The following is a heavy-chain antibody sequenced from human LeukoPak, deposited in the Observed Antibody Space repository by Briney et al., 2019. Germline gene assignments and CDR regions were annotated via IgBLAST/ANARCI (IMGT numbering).Heavy chain of an antibody. D-gene: IGHD3-22*01. CDR1: GGSISSGGYY. Sequence: TLSLTCTVSGGSISSGGYYWSWIRQPPGKGLEWIGYIYHSGSTYYNPSLKSRVTISVDTSKNQFSLKLSSVTAADTAVYYCARDGGFTYYYDSRILGAFDIWGQGTMVTVSS. V-gene: IGHV4-30-2*01. J-gene: IGHJ3*02. CDR3: ARDGGFTYYYDSRILGAFDI. CDR2: IYHSGST.